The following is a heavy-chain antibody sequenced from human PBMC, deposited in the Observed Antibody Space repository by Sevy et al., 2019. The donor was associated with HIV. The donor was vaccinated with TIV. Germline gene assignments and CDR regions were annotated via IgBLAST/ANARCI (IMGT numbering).Heavy chain of an antibody. Sequence: GGSLRLSCAASGFTFSNYWMNWVRQAPGKGLEWVANIKQDGFEKYFVDSVKGRFTISRDNAKNSLYLQMNSLRAEDTAVYYCARYAVLPWGGGYFDYWGQGALVTVSS. CDR3: ARYAVLPWGGGYFDY. V-gene: IGHV3-7*01. CDR2: IKQDGFEK. J-gene: IGHJ4*02. D-gene: IGHD3-10*01. CDR1: GFTFSNYW.